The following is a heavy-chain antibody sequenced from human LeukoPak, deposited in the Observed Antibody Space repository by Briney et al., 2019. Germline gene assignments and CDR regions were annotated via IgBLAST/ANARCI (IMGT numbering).Heavy chain of an antibody. V-gene: IGHV4-34*01. Sequence: SETLSLTCAVYGGSFSGYYWSWIRQPPGKGLEWIGEVNHSGSTNYNPSLKSRVTISVDTSKNQFSLKLSSVTAADTAVYYCARAPSSWKWFDPWAREPWSPSPQ. D-gene: IGHD6-13*01. CDR2: VNHSGST. J-gene: IGHJ5*02. CDR3: ARAPSSWKWFDP. CDR1: GGSFSGYY.